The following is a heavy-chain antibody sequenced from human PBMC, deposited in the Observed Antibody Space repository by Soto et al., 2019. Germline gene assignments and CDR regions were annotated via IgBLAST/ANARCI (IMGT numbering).Heavy chain of an antibody. CDR3: VRDRGSPDSFDS. J-gene: IGHJ3*01. D-gene: IGHD3-16*01. V-gene: IGHV3-74*01. CDR2: INSDGSTK. Sequence: EVQLVESGGGLVQPGESLRLSCAASGFPFTPFWMHWVRQAPGKGLEWLSHINSDGSTKVYADSVKVRFSISRDNAKNTLYLQLNSLKVEDTAVYYCVRDRGSPDSFDSWGRGTMVTVSS. CDR1: GFPFTPFW.